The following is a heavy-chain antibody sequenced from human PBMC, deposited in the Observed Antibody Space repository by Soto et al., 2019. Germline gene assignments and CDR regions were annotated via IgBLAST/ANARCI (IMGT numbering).Heavy chain of an antibody. CDR3: ASGYCSGGSRYSPLFDY. CDR1: GYTFTSYG. V-gene: IGHV1-18*01. D-gene: IGHD2-15*01. CDR2: ISAYNGNT. J-gene: IGHJ4*02. Sequence: ASVKVSCKASGYTFTSYGISWVRQAPGQGLEWMGWISAYNGNTNYAQKLQGRVTMTTDTSTSTAYMELRSLRSDDTAVYYCASGYCSGGSRYSPLFDYFGQGTLVPFSS.